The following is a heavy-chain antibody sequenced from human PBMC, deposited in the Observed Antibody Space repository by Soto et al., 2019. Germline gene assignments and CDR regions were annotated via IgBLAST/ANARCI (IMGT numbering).Heavy chain of an antibody. Sequence: PSKTLSLTCAVYGGSFSGYYWSWIRQPPGKGLEWIGEINHSGSTNYNPSLKSRVTISVDTSKNQFSLKLSSVTAADTAVYYCARGPPVLLWFGDPSHYYFDYWGQGTLVTVSS. CDR1: GGSFSGYY. V-gene: IGHV4-34*01. D-gene: IGHD3-10*01. CDR3: ARGPPVLLWFGDPSHYYFDY. CDR2: INHSGST. J-gene: IGHJ4*02.